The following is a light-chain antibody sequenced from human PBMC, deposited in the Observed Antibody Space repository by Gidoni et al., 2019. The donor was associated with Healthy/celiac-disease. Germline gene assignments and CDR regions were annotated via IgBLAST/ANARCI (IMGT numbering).Light chain of an antibody. CDR3: QQYDNQLT. Sequence: DIQMTQSPSSLSASVGDRVTITCQASQVISNYLNWYQQKPGKAPKLLIYDASNLETGVPSRFSGSGSGTDFTFTISSLQPEDIATYYCQQYDNQLTFXGXTKVEIK. CDR2: DAS. J-gene: IGKJ4*01. V-gene: IGKV1-33*01. CDR1: QVISNY.